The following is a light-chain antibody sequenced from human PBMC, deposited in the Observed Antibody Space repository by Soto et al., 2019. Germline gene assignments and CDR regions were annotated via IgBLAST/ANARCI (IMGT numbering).Light chain of an antibody. J-gene: IGLJ1*01. V-gene: IGLV2-11*01. CDR1: SSDVGGYDY. CDR2: DVK. CDR3: SSYADIYPFA. Sequence: QSVLTQPRSVSGSPGQSVAISCTGTSSDVGGYDYVSWYQQHPGKAPKLMIYDVKRRPSGVPDRFSGSKSGNTASLTISGLQSEDEADYYCSSYADIYPFAFGTGTKVTV.